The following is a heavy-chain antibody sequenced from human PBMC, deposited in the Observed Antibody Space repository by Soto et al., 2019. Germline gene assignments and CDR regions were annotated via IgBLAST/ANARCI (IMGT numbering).Heavy chain of an antibody. CDR3: ARDTAWGSPVGAFDI. Sequence: HPGGSLRRSCIASKFTFSSYAMSWVRQAPGKGLEWVSAISGSGGSTYYADSVKGRFAVSRDNSKNTLYLQMNSLRAEDTAVYYCARDTAWGSPVGAFDIWGQGTMVTVSS. CDR1: KFTFSSYA. D-gene: IGHD3-16*01. J-gene: IGHJ3*02. V-gene: IGHV3-23*01. CDR2: ISGSGGST.